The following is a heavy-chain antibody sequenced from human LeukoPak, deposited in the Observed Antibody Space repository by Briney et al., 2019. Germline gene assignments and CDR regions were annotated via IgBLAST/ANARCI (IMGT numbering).Heavy chain of an antibody. CDR2: IYYSGST. CDR1: GGSISSGGYY. Sequence: PSQTLSLTCTVSGGSISSGGYYWSWIRQHPGKGLEWIGCIYYSGSTYYNPSLKSRVTISVDTSKNQFSLKLSSVTAADTAVYYCASGVRAAHYYYYYYMDVWGKGTTVTVSS. D-gene: IGHD3-10*01. V-gene: IGHV4-31*03. CDR3: ASGVRAAHYYYYYYMDV. J-gene: IGHJ6*03.